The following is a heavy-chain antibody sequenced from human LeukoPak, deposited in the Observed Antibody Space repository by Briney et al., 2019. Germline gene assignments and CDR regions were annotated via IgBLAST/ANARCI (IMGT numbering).Heavy chain of an antibody. V-gene: IGHV3-23*01. CDR1: GFTFSSYA. D-gene: IGHD1-26*01. J-gene: IGHJ4*02. CDR2: ISGSGDST. CDR3: AKDFNGNYYSLWGY. Sequence: PGRSLRLSCAASGFTFSSYAMSWVRQAPGKGLEWVSAISGSGDSTYYADSVKGRFTISRDNSKNTLYLQMNSLRAEDTAVYYCAKDFNGNYYSLWGYWGQGTLVTVSS.